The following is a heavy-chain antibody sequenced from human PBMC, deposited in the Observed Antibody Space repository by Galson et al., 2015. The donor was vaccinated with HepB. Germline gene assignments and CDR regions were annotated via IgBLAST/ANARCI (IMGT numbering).Heavy chain of an antibody. CDR3: ARGVYCSSTTCYWEIRYEY. J-gene: IGHJ4*02. Sequence: SLRLSCAASGFTFSSYGMHWVRQAPGKGLEWVAVISYDGSNKYYADSVKGRFTISRDNSKNKLYLQMNSLRAEDTAVYYCARGVYCSSTTCYWEIRYEYWGQGALVTVSS. CDR1: GFTFSSYG. CDR2: ISYDGSNK. D-gene: IGHD2-2*01. V-gene: IGHV3-30*03.